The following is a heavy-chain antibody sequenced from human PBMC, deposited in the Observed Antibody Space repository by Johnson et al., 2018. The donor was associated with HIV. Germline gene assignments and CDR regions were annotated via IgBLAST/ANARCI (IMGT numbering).Heavy chain of an antibody. V-gene: IGHV3-23*04. CDR2: VTGTGGDT. CDR1: GFTFSSYG. Sequence: VQLVESGGGLVKPGGSLRLSCAASGFTFSSYGMSWVRQAPGKGLEWVSGVTGTGGDTYYAESVKGRFTISRDNSKTTLYLQMNKLRAEDTAVYFCASQVRGLRLGVDAFDIWGQGTMVTVSS. J-gene: IGHJ3*02. D-gene: IGHD3-16*01. CDR3: ASQVRGLRLGVDAFDI.